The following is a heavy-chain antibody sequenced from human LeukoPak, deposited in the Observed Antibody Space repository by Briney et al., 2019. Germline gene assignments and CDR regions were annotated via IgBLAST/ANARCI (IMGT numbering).Heavy chain of an antibody. V-gene: IGHV3-11*01. CDR1: GLTFSDYY. CDR2: ISSSGSTT. D-gene: IGHD4-11*01. CDR3: ARDSPDYSIGYYYYGMDV. Sequence: GGSLRLSCAASGLTFSDYYMSWIRQAPGKGPEWVSYISSSGSTTHYADSVKGRFTISRDNAKNSLYLQMNSLRAEDTAVYYCARDSPDYSIGYYYYGMDVWGQGTTVTVSS. J-gene: IGHJ6*02.